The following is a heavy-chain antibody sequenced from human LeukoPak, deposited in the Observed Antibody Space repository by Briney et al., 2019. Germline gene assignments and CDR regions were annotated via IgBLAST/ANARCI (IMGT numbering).Heavy chain of an antibody. D-gene: IGHD3-9*01. CDR3: ARGLPRGALPYDILTGYYPAEYFQH. V-gene: IGHV4-59*01. CDR2: IYYSGST. J-gene: IGHJ1*01. Sequence: SETLSLTCTVSGGSISSYYWSWIRQPPGKGLEWIGYIYYSGSTNYNPSLKSRVTISVDTSKNQFSLKLSSVTAADTAVYYCARGLPRGALPYDILTGYYPAEYFQHWGQGTLVTVSS. CDR1: GGSISSYY.